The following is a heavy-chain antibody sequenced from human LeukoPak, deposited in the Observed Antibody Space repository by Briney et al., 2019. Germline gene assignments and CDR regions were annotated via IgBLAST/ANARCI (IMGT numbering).Heavy chain of an antibody. J-gene: IGHJ4*02. CDR1: GFTFSSYA. CDR2: ISYDGSNK. Sequence: GGSLRLSCAASGFTFSSYAMHWVRQAPGKGLGWVAVISYDGSNKYYADSVKGRFTISRDNSKNTLYLQMNSLRAEDTAVYYCARDRFDYWGQGTLVTVSS. CDR3: ARDRFDY. V-gene: IGHV3-30-3*01.